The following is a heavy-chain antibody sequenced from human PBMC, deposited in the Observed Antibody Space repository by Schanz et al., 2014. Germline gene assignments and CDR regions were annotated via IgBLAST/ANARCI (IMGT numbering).Heavy chain of an antibody. V-gene: IGHV3-30*02. CDR3: AKDVSASRYGMDV. D-gene: IGHD2-2*01. J-gene: IGHJ6*02. Sequence: QVQLVESGGGVVQRGGSLRLSCAASGFIFSNYGMHWVRQAPGKGLEWVAFIWSDGSRTYHAESVKGRFTISRDNSRNTVYLQMNSLRAEDTAVYYCAKDVSASRYGMDVWGLGTTVIVSS. CDR1: GFIFSNYG. CDR2: IWSDGSRT.